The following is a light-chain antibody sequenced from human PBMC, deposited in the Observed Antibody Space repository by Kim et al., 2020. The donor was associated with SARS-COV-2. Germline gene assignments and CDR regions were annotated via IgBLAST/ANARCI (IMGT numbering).Light chain of an antibody. V-gene: IGLV3-21*04. J-gene: IGLJ3*02. CDR3: QVWDSSSDHWV. CDR1: NIGSKS. Sequence: APGKTARITCGGHNIGSKSVHWYQQKPGQAPVLVIYYDSDRPSGIPERFSGSNSGNTATLTISRVEAGDEADYYCQVWDSSSDHWVFGGGTQPTVL. CDR2: YDS.